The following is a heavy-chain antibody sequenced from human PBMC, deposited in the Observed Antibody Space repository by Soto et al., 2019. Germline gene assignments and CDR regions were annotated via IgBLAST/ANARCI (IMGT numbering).Heavy chain of an antibody. CDR2: INPKSGAT. CDR3: ARQGSGWYYFDY. Sequence: GASVKVSCKASGYRFTGYGLHWVRQAPGQGLQWMGWINPKSGATDYAQKFQGRVTMTREMSTNTAYLELSGLRSDDTADDTAVYYCARQGSGWYYFDYWGQGTLVTVSS. D-gene: IGHD6-19*01. V-gene: IGHV1-2*02. CDR1: GYRFTGYG. J-gene: IGHJ4*02.